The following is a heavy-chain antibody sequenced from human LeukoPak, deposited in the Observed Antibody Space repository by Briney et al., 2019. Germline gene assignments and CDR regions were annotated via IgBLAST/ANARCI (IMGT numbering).Heavy chain of an antibody. J-gene: IGHJ4*02. CDR2: IYYSGST. D-gene: IGHD2/OR15-2a*01. CDR1: GGSISSSSYY. Sequence: SETLSLTCISGGSISSSSYYWGWIRQPPGKGLEWIGSIYYSGSTYYNPSLKSRVTLSVDTSKNQFSLRLSSVTAADTAVYYCVRHSRRISLIDYWGQGTLVTVSS. CDR3: VRHSRRISLIDY. V-gene: IGHV4-39*01.